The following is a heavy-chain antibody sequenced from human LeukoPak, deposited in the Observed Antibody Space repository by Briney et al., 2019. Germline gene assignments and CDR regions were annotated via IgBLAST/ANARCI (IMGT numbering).Heavy chain of an antibody. V-gene: IGHV1-8*01. CDR1: GYTFTSYD. D-gene: IGHD4-17*01. CDR3: ARTHDYGDYPAFDY. J-gene: IGHJ4*02. Sequence: ASVKVSCKASGYTFTSYDINWVRQATGQGLEWMGWMNPNSGNTGYAQKFQGRVTITTDESTSTAYMELSSLRSEDTAVYYCARTHDYGDYPAFDYWGQGTLVTVSS. CDR2: MNPNSGNT.